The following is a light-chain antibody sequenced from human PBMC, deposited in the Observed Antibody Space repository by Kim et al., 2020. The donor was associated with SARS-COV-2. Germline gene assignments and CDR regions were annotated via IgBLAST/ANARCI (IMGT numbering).Light chain of an antibody. CDR3: SSYAGSYTWV. Sequence: GHAVPISCTGTSSDVGRYNYVSWYQQHPGKAPKLMIYDVTKRPSGVPDRFSGSKSGNTASLTISGLQAEDETDYYCSSYAGSYTWVFGGGTKLTVL. V-gene: IGLV2-11*01. CDR2: DVT. J-gene: IGLJ3*02. CDR1: SSDVGRYNY.